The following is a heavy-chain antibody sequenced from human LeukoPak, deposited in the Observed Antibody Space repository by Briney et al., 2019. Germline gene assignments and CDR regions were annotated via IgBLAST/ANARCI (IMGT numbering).Heavy chain of an antibody. V-gene: IGHV3-48*01. Sequence: GGSLRLSCAASGFTFSTYSINWVRQAPGKGLEWVSYISSDSSTIYYADSLKGRFTISRDNAKNSLSLLMNSLRAEDTAVYYCTMIEWERWRGWGQGTLVTVSS. CDR3: TMIEWERWRG. D-gene: IGHD1-26*01. CDR2: ISSDSSTI. J-gene: IGHJ4*02. CDR1: GFTFSTYS.